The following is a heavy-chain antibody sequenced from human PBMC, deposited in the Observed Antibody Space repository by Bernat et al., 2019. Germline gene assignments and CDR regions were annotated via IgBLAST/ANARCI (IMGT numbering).Heavy chain of an antibody. CDR3: ARASGSGRLRYFAWSQS. V-gene: IGHV1-69*06. CDR2: IIPIFGTA. D-gene: IGHD3-9*01. CDR1: GGTFSSYA. J-gene: IGHJ4*02. Sequence: QVQLVQSGAEVKKPGSSVKVSCKASGGTFSSYAISWVRQAPGQGLEWMGGIIPIFGTANYAQKFQGRVTITADKSTSTAYMELSSLRSEDTAVYYCARASGSGRLRYFAWSQSWGQGPLVTVSS.